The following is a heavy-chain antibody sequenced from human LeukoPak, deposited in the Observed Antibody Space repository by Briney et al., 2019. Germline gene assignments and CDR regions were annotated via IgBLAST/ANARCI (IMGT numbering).Heavy chain of an antibody. D-gene: IGHD3-16*02. CDR2: INHSGST. CDR1: GGSFSGYY. V-gene: IGHV4-34*01. J-gene: IGHJ5*02. CDR3: ARGHGYVWGSYRYPNWFDP. Sequence: PSETLSLTCAVYGGSFSGYYWSRIRQPPGKGLEWIGEINHSGSTNYNPSLKSRVTISVDTSKNQFSLKLSSVTAADTAVYYCARGHGYVWGSYRYPNWFDPWGQGTLVTVSS.